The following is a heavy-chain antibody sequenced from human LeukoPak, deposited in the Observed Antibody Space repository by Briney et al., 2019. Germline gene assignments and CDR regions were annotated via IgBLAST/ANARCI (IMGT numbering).Heavy chain of an antibody. D-gene: IGHD1-26*01. CDR2: ISYDGSNK. CDR1: GFTLSNYW. V-gene: IGHV3-30*18. Sequence: GGSLRLSCAASGFTLSNYWMSWVRQAPGKGLEWVAGISYDGSNKYYTDSVKGRFTISRDNSKNTLHLQMDSLRAEDSAVYYCAKDPGRVGASPFDYWGQGTLVTVAS. CDR3: AKDPGRVGASPFDY. J-gene: IGHJ4*02.